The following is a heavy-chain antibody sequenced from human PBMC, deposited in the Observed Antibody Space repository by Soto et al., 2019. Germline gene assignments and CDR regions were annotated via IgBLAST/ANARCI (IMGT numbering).Heavy chain of an antibody. CDR1: GGSISSGDYY. D-gene: IGHD4-4*01. CDR2: IYYSGIT. J-gene: IGHJ4*02. Sequence: PSETLSLTCTVSGGSISSGDYYWSWIRQPPGKGLEWIGYIYYSGITKYNPSLQSRITMSVDTSKNQFSLRLSSVTAADTAVYYCAKFSNNFDYWGQGTLVTVS. CDR3: AKFSNNFDY. V-gene: IGHV4-61*08.